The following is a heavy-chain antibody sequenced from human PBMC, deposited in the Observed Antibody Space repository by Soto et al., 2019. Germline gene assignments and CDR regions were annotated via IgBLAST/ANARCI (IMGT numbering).Heavy chain of an antibody. D-gene: IGHD6-13*01. Sequence: VQLVESGGGLVQPGRSLRLSCAASGFTFDDYAMHWVRQAPGKGLEWVSGISWNSGSIGYADSVKGRFTISRDNAKNSRYLQMHSLRADYTAVYYCAKGTCSSWLFDYWGQGTLVTVSS. V-gene: IGHV3-9*01. CDR3: AKGTCSSWLFDY. CDR1: GFTFDDYA. J-gene: IGHJ4*02. CDR2: ISWNSGSI.